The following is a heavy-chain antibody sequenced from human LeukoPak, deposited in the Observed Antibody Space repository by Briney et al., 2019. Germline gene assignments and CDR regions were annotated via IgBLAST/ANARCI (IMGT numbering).Heavy chain of an antibody. V-gene: IGHV3-30*04. CDR1: GFAFSYYS. D-gene: IGHD3/OR15-3a*01. Sequence: GRSLRLSCAASGFAFSYYSIHWVRQAPGKGLEWVAVISYDGRNEDYADSVKGRFTISRDNSKNTLYLQMNSLRAEDTAVYYCAKDWTTWGEYYFDYWGQGTLVTVSS. J-gene: IGHJ4*02. CDR3: AKDWTTWGEYYFDY. CDR2: ISYDGRNE.